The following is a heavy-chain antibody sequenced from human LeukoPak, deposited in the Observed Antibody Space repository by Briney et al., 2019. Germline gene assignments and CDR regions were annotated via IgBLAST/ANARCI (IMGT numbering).Heavy chain of an antibody. CDR1: GYTFTSYD. V-gene: IGHV1-18*01. CDR2: ISAYNGNT. CDR3: ARDHKQWLAFDY. Sequence: ASVTVSCKASGYTFTSYDINWVRQAPGQGLEWMGWISAYNGNTNYAQKLQGRVTMTTDTSTSTAYVELRSLRSDDTAVYYCARDHKQWLAFDYWGQGTLVTVSS. D-gene: IGHD6-19*01. J-gene: IGHJ4*02.